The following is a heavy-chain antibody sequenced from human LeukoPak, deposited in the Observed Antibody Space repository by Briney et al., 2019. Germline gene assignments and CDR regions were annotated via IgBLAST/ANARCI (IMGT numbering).Heavy chain of an antibody. Sequence: GGSLRLSCAASGFTVSSNYMSWVRQAPGKGLEWVALISYDGSNKYYADSVKGRFTISRDNSKNTLYLQMNSLRAEDTAVYYCARGDYYYDSSGYPLDNWGQGTLVTVSS. V-gene: IGHV3-30-3*01. J-gene: IGHJ4*02. D-gene: IGHD3-22*01. CDR3: ARGDYYYDSSGYPLDN. CDR1: GFTVSSNY. CDR2: ISYDGSNK.